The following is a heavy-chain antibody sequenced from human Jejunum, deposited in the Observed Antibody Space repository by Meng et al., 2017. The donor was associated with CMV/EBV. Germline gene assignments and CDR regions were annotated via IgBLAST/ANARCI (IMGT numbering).Heavy chain of an antibody. CDR3: ASSDCSSTSCYTTSIDN. D-gene: IGHD2-2*02. CDR2: IIPILGKP. CDR1: FSTFT. V-gene: IGHV1-69*02. Sequence: FSTFTISWVRQAPGQGLEWMGRIIPILGKPNYAQKFQGRVTITADKSTSTAYMELSSLRSEDTAVYYCASSDCSSTSCYTTSIDNWGQGTLVTVSS. J-gene: IGHJ4*02.